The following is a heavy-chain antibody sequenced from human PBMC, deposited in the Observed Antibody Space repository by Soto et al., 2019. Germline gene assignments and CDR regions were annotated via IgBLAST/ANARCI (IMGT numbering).Heavy chain of an antibody. J-gene: IGHJ4*02. D-gene: IGHD3-16*01. CDR3: AREGGESSDGLYYFDS. CDR2: INPNGGST. Sequence: QVRLVQSGAEVKAPGASVKVSCKAPGDTFTSYYMHWVRQAPGHGLEWMGVINPNGGSTRFAQKFQGRVTMTSDTSTSTVYMELRGLTSEDTAVYYCAREGGESSDGLYYFDSWGQGSLVTVSS. V-gene: IGHV1-46*01. CDR1: GDTFTSYY.